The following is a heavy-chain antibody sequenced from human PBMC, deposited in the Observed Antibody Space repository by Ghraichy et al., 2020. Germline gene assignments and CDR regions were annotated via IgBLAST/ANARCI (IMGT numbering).Heavy chain of an antibody. D-gene: IGHD6-13*01. CDR3: ARDLAGPAAFVI. Sequence: SETLSLTCTVSGGSINSGDYYWTWIRQPPGKDLEWIVYIYYSGTTYYDPSLKSRVTISIDTSKNQFSLKLKSVTAPDTAVYYCARDLAGPAAFVIWGQGTMVTVSS. J-gene: IGHJ3*02. V-gene: IGHV4-30-4*01. CDR1: GGSINSGDYY. CDR2: IYYSGTT.